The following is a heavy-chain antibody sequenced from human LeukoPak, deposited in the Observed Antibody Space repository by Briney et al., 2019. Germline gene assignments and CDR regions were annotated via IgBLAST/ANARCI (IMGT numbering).Heavy chain of an antibody. J-gene: IGHJ6*02. CDR2: IWYGGSNK. CDR1: GFTFSSYG. V-gene: IGHV3-30*18. D-gene: IGHD2-15*01. CDR3: AKARKRVDYYGMDV. Sequence: PGRSLRLSCAASGFTFSSYGMYWVRQAPGKGLEWVAVIWYGGSNKYYADSVKGRFTISRDNSKNTLYLQMNSLRAEDTAVYYCAKARKRVDYYGMDVWGQGTTVTVSS.